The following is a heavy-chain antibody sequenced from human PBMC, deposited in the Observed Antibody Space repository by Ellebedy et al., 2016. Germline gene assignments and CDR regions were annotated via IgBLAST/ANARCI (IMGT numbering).Heavy chain of an antibody. CDR3: ARAEQLVRAAAADY. Sequence: GESLKISXKGSGYSFTSYWISWVRQMPGKGLEWMGRIDPSDSYTNYSPSFQGHVTISADKSISTAYLPWSSLKASDTAMYYCARAEQLVRAAAADYWGQGTLVTVSS. CDR1: GYSFTSYW. CDR2: IDPSDSYT. D-gene: IGHD6-6*01. J-gene: IGHJ4*02. V-gene: IGHV5-10-1*01.